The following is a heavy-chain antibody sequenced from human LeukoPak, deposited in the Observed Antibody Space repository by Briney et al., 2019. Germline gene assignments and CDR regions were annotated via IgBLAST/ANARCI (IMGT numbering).Heavy chain of an antibody. Sequence: PGGSLRLSCGASGFTFSRTWMHWVRQAPGKGLVCVSRINSDGTSTVYAESVKGRFTISRDNAKNTVYLQMSGLRADDTAVYYCARDNYYSIDYWGQGTLVTVSS. J-gene: IGHJ4*02. CDR1: GFTFSRTW. D-gene: IGHD1-26*01. CDR2: INSDGTST. V-gene: IGHV3-74*01. CDR3: ARDNYYSIDY.